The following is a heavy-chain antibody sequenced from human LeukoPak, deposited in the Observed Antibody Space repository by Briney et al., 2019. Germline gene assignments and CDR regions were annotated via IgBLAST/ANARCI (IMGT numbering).Heavy chain of an antibody. V-gene: IGHV1-2*02. Sequence: HVASVKVSCKASGYTFTSYAIHWVRQAPGQGLEWMGWITPSGGTNYPQKFQGRVAITWDASITTAYMDLSRLTSDDTAVYYCARDRYGDGFAHLDYWGQGALVTVSS. CDR1: GYTFTSYA. CDR2: ITPSGGT. D-gene: IGHD5-24*01. CDR3: ARDRYGDGFAHLDY. J-gene: IGHJ4*02.